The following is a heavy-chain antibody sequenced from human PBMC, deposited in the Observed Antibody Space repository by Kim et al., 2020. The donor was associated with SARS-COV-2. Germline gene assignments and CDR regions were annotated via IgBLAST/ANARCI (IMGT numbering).Heavy chain of an antibody. V-gene: IGHV4-59*08. D-gene: IGHD3-22*01. CDR3: ARHSSGGIYYGMDV. J-gene: IGHJ6*02. CDR1: GGSISSYY. CDR2: IYYSGTT. Sequence: SETLSLTCTVSGGSISSYYWSWIRLLPGKGLEWIGDIYYSGTTNYDPSLKSRVTISLDTSKSHFSLNLTSVTAADTAVYYCARHSSGGIYYGMDVWGQGT.